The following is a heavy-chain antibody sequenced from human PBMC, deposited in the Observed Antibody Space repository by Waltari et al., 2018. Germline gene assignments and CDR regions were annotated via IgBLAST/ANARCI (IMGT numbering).Heavy chain of an antibody. CDR1: GGSISSSSYY. Sequence: QLQLPESGPGLVKPSETLSLTCTVSGGSISSSSYYWVWIRQPPGNGLEWIGSIYYSGSTYYNPSLKSRVTISVDTSKNQFSLKLSSVTAADTAVYYCARPGVGDFWSGYSINAFDIWGQGTMVTVSS. CDR2: IYYSGST. D-gene: IGHD3-3*01. V-gene: IGHV4-39*01. CDR3: ARPGVGDFWSGYSINAFDI. J-gene: IGHJ3*02.